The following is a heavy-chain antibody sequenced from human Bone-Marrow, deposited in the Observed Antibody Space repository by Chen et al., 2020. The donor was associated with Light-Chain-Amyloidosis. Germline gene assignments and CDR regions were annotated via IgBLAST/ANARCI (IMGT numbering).Heavy chain of an antibody. CDR2: IIPIVGTA. CDR3: ARVRDDFDGLDYFGMDV. D-gene: IGHD2-21*02. CDR1: GGTFSTSG. J-gene: IGHJ6*02. V-gene: IGHV1-69*01. Sequence: QVQLVQSGAEVKKPGSSVKVSCKASGGTFSTSGISWARQAPGQGLEWMGGIIPIVGTAHYAQTFQGRITITADESTSTAYMELSGLRTDDTAVYFCARVRDDFDGLDYFGMDVWGQGTTITVSS.